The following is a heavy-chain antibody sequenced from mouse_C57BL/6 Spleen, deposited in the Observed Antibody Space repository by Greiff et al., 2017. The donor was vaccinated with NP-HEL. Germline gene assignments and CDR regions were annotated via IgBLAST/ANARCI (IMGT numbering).Heavy chain of an antibody. CDR1: GYSITSDY. D-gene: IGHD1-2*01. CDR3: ARVSLRYWYFDV. J-gene: IGHJ1*03. CDR2: ISYRGSN. Sequence: EVQLQQSGPGLAKPSQSLSLTCSVTGYSITSDYWSWIRKITGNKLEYMGYISYRGSNYYYPSLKSRISTTRDTSKNQYYLPLNSVSTEDTATYYGARVSLRYWYFDVWGTGTTVTVSS. V-gene: IGHV3-8*01.